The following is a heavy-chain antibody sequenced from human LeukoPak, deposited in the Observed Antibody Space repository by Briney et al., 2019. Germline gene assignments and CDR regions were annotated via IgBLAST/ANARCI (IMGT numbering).Heavy chain of an antibody. Sequence: SETLSLTCTVSGGSISSGGYYWSWIRQHPGQGLEWIGYIYYSGSTYYNPSLKSRVTISVDTSKNQFSLKLRSVTAADTDVYYCASSILGHCSSTSCSPGVLDYWGQGTLVTVSS. CDR1: GGSISSGGYY. CDR2: IYYSGST. V-gene: IGHV4-31*03. J-gene: IGHJ4*02. CDR3: ASSILGHCSSTSCSPGVLDY. D-gene: IGHD2-2*01.